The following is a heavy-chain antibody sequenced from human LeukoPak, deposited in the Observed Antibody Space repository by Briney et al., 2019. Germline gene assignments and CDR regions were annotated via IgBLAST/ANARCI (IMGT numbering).Heavy chain of an antibody. Sequence: AGGSLRLSWAASGFTFSSYAMSWVREAPGKGLEWVSAISGSGGSTYYADSVKGRFTISRDNSNNTLYLQMNSLRAEDTAVYYCAKDLVLTGTYYFDYWGQGTLVTVSS. CDR2: ISGSGGST. CDR1: GFTFSSYA. CDR3: AKDLVLTGTYYFDY. D-gene: IGHD1-7*01. J-gene: IGHJ4*02. V-gene: IGHV3-23*01.